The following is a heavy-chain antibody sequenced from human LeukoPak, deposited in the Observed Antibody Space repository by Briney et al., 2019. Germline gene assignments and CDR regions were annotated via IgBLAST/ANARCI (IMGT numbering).Heavy chain of an antibody. Sequence: GGSLRLSCAASGFTFSSYAMHWVRQAPGKGLEWVAVISYDGSNKYYADSVKGRFTISRDNSKNTLYLQMNSLRAEDTAVYYCARGGDCSGGSCYSAHYYYGMDVWGKGTTVTVSS. CDR3: ARGGDCSGGSCYSAHYYYGMDV. CDR2: ISYDGSNK. D-gene: IGHD2-15*01. J-gene: IGHJ6*04. CDR1: GFTFSSYA. V-gene: IGHV3-30*04.